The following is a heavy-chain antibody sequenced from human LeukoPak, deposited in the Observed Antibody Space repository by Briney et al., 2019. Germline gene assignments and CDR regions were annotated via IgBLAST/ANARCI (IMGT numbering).Heavy chain of an antibody. V-gene: IGHV2-5*02. CDR3: AYGAGGYGYFDS. CDR1: GFSLTTRGVG. Sequence: SGPTLVKPTHTLTLTCTFSGFSLTTRGVGVGWIRQPPRKALEWLALIYWDDEKFYSPSLKTRVTITRDTSKNQVVLTMTNMDPLDTATYYCAYGAGGYGYFDSWGQGTLVTVSS. D-gene: IGHD5-12*01. CDR2: IYWDDEK. J-gene: IGHJ4*02.